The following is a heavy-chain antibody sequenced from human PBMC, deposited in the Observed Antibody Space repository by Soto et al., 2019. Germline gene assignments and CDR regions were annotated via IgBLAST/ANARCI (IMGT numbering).Heavy chain of an antibody. CDR1: GFTFSSYW. Sequence: EVQLVESGGGLVQPGGSLRLSCAASGFTFSSYWMHWVRQAPGKGLVWVSRINSDGSRTNYADSVKGRFTISRDNAKNTLYLQMNSLRADETAVYYCARGVRGAYGLDIWGQGTMVTVSS. CDR3: ARGVRGAYGLDI. D-gene: IGHD2-21*01. CDR2: INSDGSRT. J-gene: IGHJ3*02. V-gene: IGHV3-74*01.